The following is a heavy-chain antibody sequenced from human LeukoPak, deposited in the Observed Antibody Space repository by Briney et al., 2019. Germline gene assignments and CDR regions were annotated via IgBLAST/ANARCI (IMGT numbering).Heavy chain of an antibody. V-gene: IGHV3-30*02. CDR1: GFTFSSYG. CDR3: AKDYPTLRLGELASFDY. CDR2: IQYDGSNE. J-gene: IGHJ4*02. Sequence: GGSLRLSCAASGFTFSSYGMHWVRQAPGKGLEWVAYIQYDGSNEQYAHSVKGRFRISRDSSKNILYLQMNSLRAEDTAVYYCAKDYPTLRLGELASFDYWGQGTLVTVSS. D-gene: IGHD3-16*01.